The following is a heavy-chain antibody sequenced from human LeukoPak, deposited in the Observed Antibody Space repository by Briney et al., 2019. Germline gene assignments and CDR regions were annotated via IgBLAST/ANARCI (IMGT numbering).Heavy chain of an antibody. D-gene: IGHD6-13*01. V-gene: IGHV4-59*01. CDR3: ARIGAAGTRYYFDY. J-gene: IGHJ4*02. CDR2: IFYSGGT. CDR1: GASLSTYY. Sequence: PSETLSLTCIVSGASLSTYYGTWIRQAPGKGLEWIGYIFYSGGTNCNSSLKSRVTLSIDTSKNQFSLELTSVTAADTAVYYCARIGAAGTRYYFDYWSQGTLVTVSS.